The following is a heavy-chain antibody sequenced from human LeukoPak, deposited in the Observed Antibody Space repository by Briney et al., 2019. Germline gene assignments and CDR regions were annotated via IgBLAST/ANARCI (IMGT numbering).Heavy chain of an antibody. J-gene: IGHJ4*02. Sequence: PGGSLRLSCTASGFTFSDHYMDWVRQAPGKGLEWVARIREKPHSYSTEYAASVKGRFTISRDDSKNSLYLQMSSLKTEDTAVYYCAKVPIYSGSYYAFDYWGQGTLVTVSS. CDR1: GFTFSDHY. V-gene: IGHV3-72*01. CDR3: AKVPIYSGSYYAFDY. D-gene: IGHD1-26*01. CDR2: IREKPHSYST.